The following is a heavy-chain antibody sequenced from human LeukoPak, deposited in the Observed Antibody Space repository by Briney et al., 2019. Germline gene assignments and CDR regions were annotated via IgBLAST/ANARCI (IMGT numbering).Heavy chain of an antibody. D-gene: IGHD1-1*01. V-gene: IGHV4-61*01. CDR2: IYYSGST. Sequence: SETLSLTCTVSGGSVSSGSYYWSWIRQPPGKGLEWIGYIYYSGSTNYNPSLKSRVTISVDTSKNQFSLKLSSVTAADTAVYYCARGTGTTTYYYYYYGMDVWGQGTTVTVSS. CDR3: ARGTGTTTYYYYYYGMDV. J-gene: IGHJ6*02. CDR1: GGSVSSGSYY.